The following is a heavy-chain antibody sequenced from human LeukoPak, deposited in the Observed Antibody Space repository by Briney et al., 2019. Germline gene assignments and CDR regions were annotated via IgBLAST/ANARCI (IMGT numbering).Heavy chain of an antibody. V-gene: IGHV3-7*05. Sequence: GGSLRLSCEASGFTFSTYWMSWVRQAPGKGLEWVANIKQDGSEKQYVDSVKGRFTMSRDNAKNSLYLQLNSLRTEDTAVYYCARNGFVWSSGIDYGWFDSWGQGTLVTVSS. CDR2: IKQDGSEK. CDR3: ARNGFVWSSGIDYGWFDS. D-gene: IGHD3-10*01. J-gene: IGHJ5*01. CDR1: GFTFSTYW.